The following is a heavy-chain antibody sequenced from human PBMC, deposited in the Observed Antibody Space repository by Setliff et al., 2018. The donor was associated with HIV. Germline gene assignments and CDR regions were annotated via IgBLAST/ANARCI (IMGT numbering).Heavy chain of an antibody. V-gene: IGHV4-61*01. CDR1: GGSISTTSSY. Sequence: SETLSLTCTVSGGSISTTSSYWGWIRQPPGKGLEWIGYMRKGYMRNDVEEVRYNPSLRSRVSMSIDTSKRQASLNLRSVTAADSAVYYCVRELGRLVDYWGQGALVTVSS. CDR2: MRKGYMRNDVEEV. J-gene: IGHJ4*02. CDR3: VRELGRLVDY.